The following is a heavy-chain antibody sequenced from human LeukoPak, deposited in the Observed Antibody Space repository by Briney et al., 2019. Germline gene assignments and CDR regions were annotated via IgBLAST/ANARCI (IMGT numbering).Heavy chain of an antibody. CDR3: ARGFGDYVFDS. D-gene: IGHD4-17*01. Sequence: SETLSLTCTVSGGSISSYYWSYIRQPPGKGLEWIGYIYSSGSTNYTNYNPSLKSRVTISVDTSKNQFSLRLSSVTAADTAVYYCARGFGDYVFDSWGQGTLVTVSS. J-gene: IGHJ4*02. V-gene: IGHV4-59*01. CDR1: GGSISSYY. CDR2: IYSSGSTNYT.